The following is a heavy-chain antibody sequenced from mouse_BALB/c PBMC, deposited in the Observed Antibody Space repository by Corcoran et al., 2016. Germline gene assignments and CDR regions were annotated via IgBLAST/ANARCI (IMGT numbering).Heavy chain of an antibody. CDR3: AAGYYGRSRFAY. V-gene: IGHV8-8*01. CDR2: IWWDDDK. D-gene: IGHD1-1*01. Sequence: VTLKESGPGILQPSQTLSLTCSFSGFSLSTSGMGVGWIRQPSGKGLEWLAHIWWDDDKRYNPALKSRLTIYKDTSSNQVFLKIASVDTADTATYYCAAGYYGRSRFAYWGQGTLVTVSA. CDR1: GFSLSTSGMG. J-gene: IGHJ3*01.